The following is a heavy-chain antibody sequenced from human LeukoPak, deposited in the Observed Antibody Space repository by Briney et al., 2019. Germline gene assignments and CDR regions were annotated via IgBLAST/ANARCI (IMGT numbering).Heavy chain of an antibody. V-gene: IGHV3-7*01. CDR1: GFTFSSYW. Sequence: GGSLRLSCAASGFTFSSYWMSWVRQAPGKGLEWVANIRQDGSEKYYVDSVKGRFTISRDNAKNSLYLQMNSLRAEDTAVYYCARDIVAGTVDYWGQGTLVTVSS. D-gene: IGHD6-19*01. J-gene: IGHJ4*02. CDR3: ARDIVAGTVDY. CDR2: IRQDGSEK.